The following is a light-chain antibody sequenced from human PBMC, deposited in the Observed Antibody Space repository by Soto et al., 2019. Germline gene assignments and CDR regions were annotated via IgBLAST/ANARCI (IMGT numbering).Light chain of an antibody. J-gene: IGKJ4*01. CDR2: AAS. CDR3: QKYNSAPLT. CDR1: QGISTY. Sequence: DIQMTQSPSSLAASVGDRVTITCRASQGISTYVAWYQQKPAQLPKLLISAASTLQSGVPSRFSGSGSGTDFTLTISSLQPEDVATYYCQKYNSAPLTFGGGIKVEIK. V-gene: IGKV1-27*01.